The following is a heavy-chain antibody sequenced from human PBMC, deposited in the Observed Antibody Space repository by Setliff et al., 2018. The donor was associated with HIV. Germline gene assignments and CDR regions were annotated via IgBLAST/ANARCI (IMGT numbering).Heavy chain of an antibody. V-gene: IGHV4-30-4*08. D-gene: IGHD4-4*01. CDR2: IYYSGST. CDR3: ARVVYTYYYMDV. CDR1: GGSISTGDYY. J-gene: IGHJ6*03. Sequence: SETLSLTCTVSGGSISTGDYYWTWIRQRPGKGLEWIAFIYYSGSTYYSPSLKSRLMISVDTSKNQFSLNMTSVTAADTAVYFCARVVYTYYYMDVWGKGTTVTVSS.